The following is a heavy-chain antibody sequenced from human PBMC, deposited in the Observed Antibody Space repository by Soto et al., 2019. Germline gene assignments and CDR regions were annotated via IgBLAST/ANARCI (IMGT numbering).Heavy chain of an antibody. V-gene: IGHV5-10-1*01. CDR3: ARLVIAAGGPSNGMDV. D-gene: IGHD6-13*01. Sequence: GESLKISCKGSGYSFTSYWISWVRQMPGKGLEWMGRIDPSDSYTNYSPSFQGHVTISADKSISTAYLQWSSLKASDTAMYYCARLVIAAGGPSNGMDVWGQGTTVTVSS. CDR1: GYSFTSYW. CDR2: IDPSDSYT. J-gene: IGHJ6*02.